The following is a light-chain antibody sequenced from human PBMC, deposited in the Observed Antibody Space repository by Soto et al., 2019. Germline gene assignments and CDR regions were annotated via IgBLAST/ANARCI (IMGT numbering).Light chain of an antibody. J-gene: IGKJ1*01. Sequence: EIVMTQSPATLSVSPGERDTVSCRASQSVSSNLAWYQQKPGQAPRLLIYGASTRATGIPARFSGSGSGTEFTLTISSLQFEHFAIYFCQQYNNWPPDRTFGQGTKVEIK. V-gene: IGKV3-15*01. CDR2: GAS. CDR3: QQYNNWPPDRT. CDR1: QSVSSN.